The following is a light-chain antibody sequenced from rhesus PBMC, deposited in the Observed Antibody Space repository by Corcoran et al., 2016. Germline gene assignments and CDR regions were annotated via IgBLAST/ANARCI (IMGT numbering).Light chain of an antibody. CDR1: QSLSRF. J-gene: IGKJ3*01. V-gene: IGKV3-53*01. CDR2: SAS. Sequence: QVILTQSPATLALSPGERATLSFRASQSLSRFLAWYQQKPGQAPRLLVYSASTRATGIPYRFSGIGSGTDFTLPISSLEPGDFAEFYFQNYACSPFTFGPGTKLDIQ. CDR3: QNYACSPFT.